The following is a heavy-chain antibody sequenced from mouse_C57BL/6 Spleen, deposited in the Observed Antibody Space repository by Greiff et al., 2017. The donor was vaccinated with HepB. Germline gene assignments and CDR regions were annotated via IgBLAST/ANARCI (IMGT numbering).Heavy chain of an antibody. CDR2: INPSNGGT. CDR3: AREHFTTVYFDY. CDR1: GYTFTSYW. D-gene: IGHD1-1*01. V-gene: IGHV1-53*01. Sequence: QVQLQQPGPELVKPGASVKLSCKASGYTFTSYWTHWVKQRPGQGLEWIGNINPSNGGTNYNEKFKSKATLTVDKSSSTAYMQLSSLTSEDSAVYYCAREHFTTVYFDYWGQGTTLTVSS. J-gene: IGHJ2*01.